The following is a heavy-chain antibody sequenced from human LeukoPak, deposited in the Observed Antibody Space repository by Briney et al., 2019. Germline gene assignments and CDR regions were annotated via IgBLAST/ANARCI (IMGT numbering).Heavy chain of an antibody. D-gene: IGHD4-17*01. J-gene: IGHJ4*02. CDR3: AKAPVYGAELPPSLYFDY. V-gene: IGHV3-23*01. CDR1: GFTFSQYW. Sequence: PGGSLRLSCAASGFTFSQYWMSWVRQAPGKGLEWVSAISGSGGSTYYADSVKGRFTISRDNSKNTLYLQMNSLRAEDTAVYYCAKAPVYGAELPPSLYFDYWGQGTLVTVSS. CDR2: ISGSGGST.